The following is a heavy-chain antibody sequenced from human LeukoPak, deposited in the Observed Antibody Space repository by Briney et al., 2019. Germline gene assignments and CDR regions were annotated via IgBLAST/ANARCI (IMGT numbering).Heavy chain of an antibody. V-gene: IGHV1-3*01. CDR3: ARGSTSDWPLEY. CDR1: GYTFINYA. CDR2: INAHNGDT. Sequence: GASVEVSCKASGYTFINYAIHWVRQAPGQRLEWMGWINAHNGDTKYSQKFQGRVAITRDTSANIVYMELSTLRFGDTAVYYCARGSTSDWPLEYWGRGILVTVSS. D-gene: IGHD2-21*02. J-gene: IGHJ4*02.